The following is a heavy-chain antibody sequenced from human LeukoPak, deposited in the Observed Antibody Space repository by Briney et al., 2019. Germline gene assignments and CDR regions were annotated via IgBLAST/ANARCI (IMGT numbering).Heavy chain of an antibody. CDR2: IYSGGST. D-gene: IGHD6-13*01. J-gene: IGHJ4*02. V-gene: IGHV3-53*01. CDR1: GFTVSSNY. Sequence: GGSLRLSCAASGFTVSSNYMSWVRQAPGKGLEWVSVIYSGGSTYYADSVKGRFTISRDNAKSSLYLQMNSLRDEDTAVYSCARDDRASWFFDFWGQGTLVTVSS. CDR3: ARDDRASWFFDF.